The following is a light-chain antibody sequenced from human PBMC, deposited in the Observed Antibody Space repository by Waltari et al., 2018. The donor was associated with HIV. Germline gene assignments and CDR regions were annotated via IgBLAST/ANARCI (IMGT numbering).Light chain of an antibody. CDR1: SRDIGSYNL. Sequence: QSALTQPASVSGSPGQSITFSCTGTSRDIGSYNLVSWYQQHPGKAPRLMIYEVTKRPSGVSYRLSGSKSGNTASMTISGLQAEDEADYYCCSFAGSTSWVFGGGTKLTVL. J-gene: IGLJ3*02. CDR2: EVT. V-gene: IGLV2-23*02. CDR3: CSFAGSTSWV.